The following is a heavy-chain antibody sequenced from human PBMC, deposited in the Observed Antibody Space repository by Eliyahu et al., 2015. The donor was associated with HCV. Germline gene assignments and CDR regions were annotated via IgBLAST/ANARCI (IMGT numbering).Heavy chain of an antibody. CDR1: GYDFRKYG. CDR2: VNGGNGNT. Sequence: QVQIVQSGAEVKKPGASVEISCKASGYDFRKYGLIWVRQAPGQRLEWMAWVNGGNGNTKSSLKFQDRISITSDTSASTGYMELSGLTSEDTAVYYCARVRLRYLGWFGDLWGQGTVLAVSS. V-gene: IGHV1-3*01. D-gene: IGHD3-3*01. J-gene: IGHJ5*02. CDR3: ARVRLRYLGWFGDL.